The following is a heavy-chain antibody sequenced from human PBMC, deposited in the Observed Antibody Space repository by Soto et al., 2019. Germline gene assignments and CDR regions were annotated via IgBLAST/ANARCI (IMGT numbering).Heavy chain of an antibody. CDR1: GYIFTGFY. CDR3: AREEIPLPNTSGGLDY. CDR2: INPYNGDT. D-gene: IGHD2-21*01. V-gene: IGHV1-2*02. Sequence: ASVKVSCKASGYIFTGFYMHWVRQAPGQGLEWMGWINPYNGDTNYAQKFQGRVTVTRDSSISTAYMDLSRLRYDDTAIYYCAREEIPLPNTSGGLDYWGQGTLVTVSS. J-gene: IGHJ4*02.